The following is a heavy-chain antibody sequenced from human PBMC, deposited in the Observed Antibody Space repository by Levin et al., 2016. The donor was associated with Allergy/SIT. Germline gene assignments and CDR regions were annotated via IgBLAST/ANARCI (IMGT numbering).Heavy chain of an antibody. Sequence: WIRQPPGKGLEWVANIKQDGSEKYYVDSVKGRFTISRDNAKNSLYLQMNSLRAEDTAVYYCARIEVLVVVVPAATFYYYYYMDVWGKGTTVTVSS. V-gene: IGHV3-7*03. D-gene: IGHD2-2*01. CDR3: ARIEVLVVVVPAATFYYYYYMDV. CDR2: IKQDGSEK. J-gene: IGHJ6*03.